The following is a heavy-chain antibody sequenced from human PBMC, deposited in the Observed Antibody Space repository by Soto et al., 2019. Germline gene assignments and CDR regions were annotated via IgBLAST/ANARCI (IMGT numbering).Heavy chain of an antibody. CDR1: GYSFTSYW. J-gene: IGHJ3*02. V-gene: IGHV5-51*01. CDR3: ALIYRTVPGSEYNDAFDI. D-gene: IGHD1-1*01. CDR2: IYPGDSDT. Sequence: GASLKISCKGSGYSFTSYWIGWVRQMPGKGLEWMGIIYPGDSDTRYSPSFQGQVTISADKSISTAYLQWSSLKASDTAMYYCALIYRTVPGSEYNDAFDIGGEGITVTVS.